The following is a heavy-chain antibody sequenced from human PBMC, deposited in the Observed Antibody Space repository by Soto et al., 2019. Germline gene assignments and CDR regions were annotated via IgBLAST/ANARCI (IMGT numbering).Heavy chain of an antibody. J-gene: IGHJ5*02. V-gene: IGHV4-4*07. D-gene: IGHD2-15*01. CDR1: GGSISSYY. Sequence: PSETLSLTCTVSGGSISSYYWSWIRQPAGKGLEWIGRIYTSGSTNYNPSLKSRVTMPVDTSKNQFSLKLSSVTAADTAVYYCAREVVVVVAAGWFDPWGQGTLVTVSS. CDR2: IYTSGST. CDR3: AREVVVVVAAGWFDP.